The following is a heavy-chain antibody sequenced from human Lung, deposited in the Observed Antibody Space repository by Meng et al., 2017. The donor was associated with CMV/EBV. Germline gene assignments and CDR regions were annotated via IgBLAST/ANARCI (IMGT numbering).Heavy chain of an antibody. Sequence: GGSLGLXCAASGFTFSTFGIHWVRQAPGKGLEWVAFIRDAGYSKYYADSVKGRFTISRDNSKNTLYLQMDSLRAEDTAVYYCAKDMTTTYYYYGMDVWGQGTTVTVSS. CDR3: AKDMTTTYYYYGMDV. J-gene: IGHJ6*01. D-gene: IGHD4-11*01. CDR1: GFTFSTFG. V-gene: IGHV3-30*02. CDR2: IRDAGYSK.